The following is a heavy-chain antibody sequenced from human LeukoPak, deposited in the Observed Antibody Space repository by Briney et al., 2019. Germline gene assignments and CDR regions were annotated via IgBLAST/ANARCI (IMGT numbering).Heavy chain of an antibody. Sequence: GGSLRLSCAASGFTFSTYAMRWVRQGPGKGLEWVSGIRAGGGSTNFADSVRGRFTLSTDNSKNTLYLQMNSLRAEDAAIYYCAKDGGSGMGFDPWGQGTLVTVSS. J-gene: IGHJ5*02. CDR1: GFTFSTYA. CDR3: AKDGGSGMGFDP. D-gene: IGHD3-10*01. V-gene: IGHV3-23*01. CDR2: IRAGGGST.